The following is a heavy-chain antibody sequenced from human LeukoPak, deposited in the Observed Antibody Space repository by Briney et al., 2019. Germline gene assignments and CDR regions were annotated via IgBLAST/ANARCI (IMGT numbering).Heavy chain of an antibody. D-gene: IGHD3-22*01. Sequence: PGGSLRLSCAASGFTFSSYWMSWVRQAPGKGLEWVANIKQDGSEKYYVDSVKGRFTISRDNAKNSLYLQMNSLRAEDTAVYYCARDKSGDNEWAYYYDSSGYYSSHFDYWGQGTLVTVSS. CDR3: ARDKSGDNEWAYYYDSSGYYSSHFDY. V-gene: IGHV3-7*01. CDR1: GFTFSSYW. CDR2: IKQDGSEK. J-gene: IGHJ4*02.